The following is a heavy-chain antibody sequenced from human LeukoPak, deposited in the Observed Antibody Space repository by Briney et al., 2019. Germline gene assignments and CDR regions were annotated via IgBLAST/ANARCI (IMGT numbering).Heavy chain of an antibody. J-gene: IGHJ4*02. Sequence: PGGSLRLSCAASGFTFSGYGMHWVRQAPGKGLEWVAVIWYDGSNKYYADSVKGQFTISRDNFKNTLYLQMNSLRAEDTAVYYCARDNYCSSTSCYNFDYWGQGTLVTVSS. CDR3: ARDNYCSSTSCYNFDY. CDR2: IWYDGSNK. V-gene: IGHV3-33*01. CDR1: GFTFSGYG. D-gene: IGHD2-2*02.